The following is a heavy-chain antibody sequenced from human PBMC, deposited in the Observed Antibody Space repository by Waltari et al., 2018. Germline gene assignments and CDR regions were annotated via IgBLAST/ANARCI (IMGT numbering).Heavy chain of an antibody. Sequence: EVQLVQSGAEVKKPGESLKISCKGSGYSFTSYWLGWVLPIPGKGLEWMGIIYPGDSDTRYSPSFQGQVTISADKSISTAYLQWSSLKASDTAMYYCASGCSVDDSSGYCEIDYWGQGTLVTVSS. CDR1: GYSFTSYW. J-gene: IGHJ4*02. D-gene: IGHD3-22*01. CDR3: ASGCSVDDSSGYCEIDY. CDR2: IYPGDSDT. V-gene: IGHV5-51*03.